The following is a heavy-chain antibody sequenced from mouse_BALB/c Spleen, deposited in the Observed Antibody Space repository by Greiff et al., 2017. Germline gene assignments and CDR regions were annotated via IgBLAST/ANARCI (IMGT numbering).Heavy chain of an antibody. CDR1: GYTFTSYW. CDR2: INPSNGRT. J-gene: IGHJ3*01. V-gene: IGHV1S81*02. Sequence: QVQLQQPGAELVKPGASVKLSCKASGYTFTSYWMHWVKQRPGQGLEWIGEINPSNGRTNYNEKFKSKATQTVDKSSSTAYMQLSSLTSEDSAVYYCARTFAYWGQGTLVTVSA. CDR3: ARTFAY.